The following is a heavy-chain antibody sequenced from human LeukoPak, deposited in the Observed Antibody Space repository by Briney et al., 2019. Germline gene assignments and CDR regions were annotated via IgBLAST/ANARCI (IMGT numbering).Heavy chain of an antibody. D-gene: IGHD3-22*01. J-gene: IGHJ3*02. Sequence: GGSLRLSCAASGFTFNSYAMSWVRQAPGKGLEWVSGISGSGGSTYYADSVKGRFTISRDNSKNTLYLQMNSLRAEDTAVYYCAKENVCGYGAFDIWGQGTTVTVSS. CDR2: ISGSGGST. CDR3: AKENVCGYGAFDI. V-gene: IGHV3-23*01. CDR1: GFTFNSYA.